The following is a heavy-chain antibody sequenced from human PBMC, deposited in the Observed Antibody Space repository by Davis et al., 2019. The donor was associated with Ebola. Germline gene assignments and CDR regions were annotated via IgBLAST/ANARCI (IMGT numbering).Heavy chain of an antibody. J-gene: IGHJ5*02. Sequence: SETLSPTCTVPGGPISSSSYYRGWLRQPPGMGLEWIGSIYYSGSTYYNPSLKSRVTISVDTSKNQFSLKLSSVTAADTAVYYCARSQTTVVTGWFDPWGQGTLVTVSS. CDR1: GGPISSSSYY. D-gene: IGHD4-23*01. CDR3: ARSQTTVVTGWFDP. CDR2: IYYSGST. V-gene: IGHV4-39*01.